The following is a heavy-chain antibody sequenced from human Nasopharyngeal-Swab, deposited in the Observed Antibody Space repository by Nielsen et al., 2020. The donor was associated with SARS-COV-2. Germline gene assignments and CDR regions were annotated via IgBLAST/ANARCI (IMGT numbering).Heavy chain of an antibody. V-gene: IGHV3-30*18. CDR3: AKEDASKQLAED. Sequence: GGSLRLSCAASGFTFSGYGMHWVRQAPGKGLEWVAVISYDGSNKYYADSVKGRFTISRDNSKNTLYLQMNSLRAEDTAVYYCAKEDASKQLAEDWGQGTLVTVSS. CDR1: GFTFSGYG. D-gene: IGHD6-13*01. J-gene: IGHJ4*02. CDR2: ISYDGSNK.